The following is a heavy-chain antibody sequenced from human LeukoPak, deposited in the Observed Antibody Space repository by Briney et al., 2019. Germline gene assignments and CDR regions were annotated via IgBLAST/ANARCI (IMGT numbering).Heavy chain of an antibody. CDR2: INPSGGST. V-gene: IGHV1-46*01. J-gene: IGHJ4*02. CDR1: GYTFTSYY. CDR3: ARLPVGATSWTDY. Sequence: ASVKVSCKESGYTFTSYYIHWVRQAPGQGLEWMGIINPSGGSTSYAQKFQGRVTMTRDMSTSTVYMELSSLRSEDTAVYYCARLPVGATSWTDYWGQGTLVTVSS. D-gene: IGHD1-26*01.